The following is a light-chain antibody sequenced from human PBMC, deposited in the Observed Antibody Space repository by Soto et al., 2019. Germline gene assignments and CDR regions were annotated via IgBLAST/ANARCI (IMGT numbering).Light chain of an antibody. CDR1: QSVSSTY. CDR3: QQYGTSPPFT. V-gene: IGKV3-20*01. Sequence: EILLTQSPGTLSLSPGERATLSCRASQSVSSTYLAWYQQKPGQAPRVLVYGASNRATGIPDRFSGSGSGTDFTLTISRLEPEDFAVYFCQQYGTSPPFTFGQGTK. CDR2: GAS. J-gene: IGKJ2*01.